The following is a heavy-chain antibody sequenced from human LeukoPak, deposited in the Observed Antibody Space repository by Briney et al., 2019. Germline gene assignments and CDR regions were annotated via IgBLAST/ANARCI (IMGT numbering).Heavy chain of an antibody. V-gene: IGHV3-30*02. CDR1: GFTFSSYD. J-gene: IGHJ4*02. D-gene: IGHD4-17*01. CDR3: AKRPADGDYGGGY. CDR2: IRYDGSNK. Sequence: QPGGSLRLSCAASGFTFSSYDMHWVRQAPGKGLEWVAFIRYDGSNKYYADSVKGRFTISRDNSKNTLYLQMNSLRAEDTAVYYCAKRPADGDYGGGYWGQGTLVTVSS.